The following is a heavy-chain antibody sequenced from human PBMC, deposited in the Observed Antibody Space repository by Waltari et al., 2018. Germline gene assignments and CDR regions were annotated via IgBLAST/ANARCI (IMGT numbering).Heavy chain of an antibody. J-gene: IGHJ4*02. CDR2: ISYDGSNK. CDR1: GFTFSSYG. CDR3: AKDRGPVTDVDY. D-gene: IGHD4-4*01. V-gene: IGHV3-30*18. Sequence: QVQLVESGGGVVQPGRSLRLSCAASGFTFSSYGMHWVRQAPGKGLEWVAVISYDGSNKYYADSVKGRFTISRDNSKNTLYLQMNSLRAEDTAVYYCAKDRGPVTDVDYWGQGTLVTVSS.